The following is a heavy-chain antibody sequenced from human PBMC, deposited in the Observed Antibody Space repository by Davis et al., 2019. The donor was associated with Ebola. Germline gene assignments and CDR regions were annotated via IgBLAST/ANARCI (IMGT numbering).Heavy chain of an antibody. CDR3: AKIAGGLAAAVGY. D-gene: IGHD6-13*01. CDR1: GFTSSSYG. J-gene: IGHJ4*02. V-gene: IGHV3-30*18. CDR2: ISYDGSNK. Sequence: GGSLTLSCAASGFTSSSYGMHWVRQAPGKGLEWVAVISYDGSNKYYADSVKGRFTISRDNSKNTLYLQMNSLRAEDTAVYYCAKIAGGLAAAVGYWGQGTLVTVSS.